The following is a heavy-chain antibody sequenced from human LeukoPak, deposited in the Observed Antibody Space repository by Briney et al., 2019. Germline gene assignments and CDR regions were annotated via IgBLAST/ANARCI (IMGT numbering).Heavy chain of an antibody. CDR2: IYSGGST. CDR1: GFTVSSNY. J-gene: IGHJ4*02. D-gene: IGHD3-10*01. V-gene: IGHV3-53*01. CDR3: AKEGIHYGSGSVVYYFDY. Sequence: GGSLRLSCAASGFTVSSNYMSWVRRAPGKGLEWVSVIYSGGSTYYADSVKGRFTISRDNSKNTLYLQMNSLRAEDTAVYYCAKEGIHYGSGSVVYYFDYWGQGTLVTVSS.